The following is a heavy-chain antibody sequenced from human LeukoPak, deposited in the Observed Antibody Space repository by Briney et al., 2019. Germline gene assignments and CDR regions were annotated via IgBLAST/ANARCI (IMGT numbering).Heavy chain of an antibody. Sequence: ASVKVSCKASGYTFTSYGISWVRQAPGQGLEWMGWISAYNGNTNYAQKLQGRVTMTTDTSTSTAYMELRSLRSDDTAVYYCARDRAYGSGIRPIGDYYYYGMDVWGQGTTVTVSS. J-gene: IGHJ6*02. V-gene: IGHV1-18*01. CDR1: GYTFTSYG. D-gene: IGHD3-10*01. CDR2: ISAYNGNT. CDR3: ARDRAYGSGIRPIGDYYYYGMDV.